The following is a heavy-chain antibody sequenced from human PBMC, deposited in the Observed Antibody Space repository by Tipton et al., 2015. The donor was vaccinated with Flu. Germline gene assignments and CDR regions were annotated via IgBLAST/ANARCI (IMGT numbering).Heavy chain of an antibody. CDR2: INPNSGAT. J-gene: IGHJ4*02. V-gene: IGHV1-2*02. CDR3: ARSQLDD. Sequence: QLVQSGAEVKKPGASVKVSCKASGYIFTGYYIHWVRQAPGQGPEWMGWINPNSGATNYAQKYQGRVTMTRDTSISTAYMELTRLRSDDTAMYYCARSQLDDWGQGTLVTVSS. D-gene: IGHD2-2*03. CDR1: GYIFTGYY.